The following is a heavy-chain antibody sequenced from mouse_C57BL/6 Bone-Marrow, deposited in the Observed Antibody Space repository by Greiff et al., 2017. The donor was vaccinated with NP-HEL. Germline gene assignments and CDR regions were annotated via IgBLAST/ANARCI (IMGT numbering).Heavy chain of an antibody. Sequence: EVKLMESGGGLVQPGESLKLSCKSNEYEFPSHDMSWVRKTPEKRLELVAAINSDGGSTYYPDTMERRFIISRDNTKKTLYLQMSSLRSEDTALYDCARHPLGPYWYFDVWGTGTTVTVSS. CDR3: ARHPLGPYWYFDV. D-gene: IGHD4-1*01. J-gene: IGHJ1*03. CDR1: EYEFPSHD. V-gene: IGHV5-2*01. CDR2: INSDGGST.